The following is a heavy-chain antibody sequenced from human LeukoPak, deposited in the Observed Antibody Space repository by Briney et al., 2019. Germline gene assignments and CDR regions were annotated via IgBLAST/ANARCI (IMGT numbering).Heavy chain of an antibody. CDR2: IYYSWST. J-gene: IGHJ5*02. Sequence: SETLSLTCTVSGGSISSSSYYWGWMRQPPGKGLEWIGRIYYSWSTFYNPSLKSRVTISVDTSKNQFSLKLSSVTAADTAVYYCARHLGWVYYYGSGSYYNGWFDPWGQGTLVTVSS. CDR3: ARHLGWVYYYGSGSYYNGWFDP. V-gene: IGHV4-39*01. CDR1: GGSISSSSYY. D-gene: IGHD3-10*01.